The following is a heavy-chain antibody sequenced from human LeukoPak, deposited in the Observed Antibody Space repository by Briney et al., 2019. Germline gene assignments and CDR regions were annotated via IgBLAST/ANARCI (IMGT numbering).Heavy chain of an antibody. J-gene: IGHJ3*02. CDR2: IYYSGST. V-gene: IGHV4-59*01. CDR3: ARESYSSSYRGAFDI. D-gene: IGHD6-6*01. Sequence: SETLSLTCTVCGGSISSYYWSWIRQPPGKGLEWIGYIYYSGSTNYNPSLKSRVTISVDTSKNQFSLKLSSVTAADTAVYYCARESYSSSYRGAFDIWGQGTMVTVSS. CDR1: GGSISSYY.